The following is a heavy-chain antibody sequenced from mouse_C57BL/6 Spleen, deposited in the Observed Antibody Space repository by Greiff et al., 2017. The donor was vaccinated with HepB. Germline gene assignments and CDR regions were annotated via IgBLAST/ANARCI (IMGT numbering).Heavy chain of an antibody. CDR1: GFSLTSYG. D-gene: IGHD2-4*01. V-gene: IGHV2-6-1*01. Sequence: VQLVESGPGLVAPSQSLSITCTVSGFSLTSYGVHWVRQPPGKGLEWLVVIWSDGSTTYNSALKSRLSISKDNSKSQVFLKMNSLQTDDTAMYYGARHRGGYYDYGGEAWFAYWGQGTLVTVSA. CDR2: IWSDGST. CDR3: ARHRGGYYDYGGEAWFAY. J-gene: IGHJ3*01.